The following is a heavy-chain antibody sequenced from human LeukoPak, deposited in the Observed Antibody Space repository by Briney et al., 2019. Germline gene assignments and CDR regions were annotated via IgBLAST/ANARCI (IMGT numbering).Heavy chain of an antibody. CDR3: ARAAAAFPRQAVWGSYRYPDY. V-gene: IGHV1-18*01. Sequence: EASVKVSCKASGGTFSSYAISWVRQAPGQGLEWMGWISAYNGNTNYAQKLQGRVTMTTDTSTSTAYMELRSLRSDDTAVYYCARAAAAFPRQAVWGSYRYPDYWGQGTLVTVSS. J-gene: IGHJ4*02. CDR2: ISAYNGNT. D-gene: IGHD3-16*02. CDR1: GGTFSSYA.